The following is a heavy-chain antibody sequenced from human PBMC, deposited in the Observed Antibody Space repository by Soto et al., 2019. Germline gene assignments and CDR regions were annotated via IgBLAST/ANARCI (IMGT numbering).Heavy chain of an antibody. D-gene: IGHD3-9*01. Sequence: PGGSLRLSCAASGFTFSSYSMNWVRQAPGKGLEWVSSISSSSSYIYYADSVKGRFTISRDNAKNSLYLQMNSLRAEDTAVYYCARLKERYVDWLLGSEAPKVDYWGQGTLVTFSS. CDR3: ARLKERYVDWLLGSEAPKVDY. J-gene: IGHJ4*02. CDR1: GFTFSSYS. CDR2: ISSSSSYI. V-gene: IGHV3-21*01.